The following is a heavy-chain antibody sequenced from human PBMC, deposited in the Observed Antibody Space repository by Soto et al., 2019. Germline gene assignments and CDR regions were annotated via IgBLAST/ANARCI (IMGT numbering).Heavy chain of an antibody. Sequence: EVQLVESGGGLVRPGGSLRLSCAASGFTFSYYWMHWVRQAPGKGLVWVSRIHSDGSSTTYADFVKGRFIISRDNARNTGDLKRNSVRVEDTGCYYCARGDRGGFDLWGQGTVVTVSS. D-gene: IGHD3-16*01. V-gene: IGHV3-74*01. CDR3: ARGDRGGFDL. CDR1: GFTFSYYW. CDR2: IHSDGSST. J-gene: IGHJ3*01.